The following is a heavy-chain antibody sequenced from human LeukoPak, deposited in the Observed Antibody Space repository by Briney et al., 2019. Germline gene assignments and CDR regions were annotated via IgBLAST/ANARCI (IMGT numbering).Heavy chain of an antibody. D-gene: IGHD3-22*01. CDR3: AKDRGVGYYDSSGYSSGFDY. Sequence: PGGSLRLSCAASGFTFDDYAMHWVRQAPGKGLEWVSGISWNSGSIGYADSVKGRFTISRDNAKNSLYLQMNSLRAEDTALYYCAKDRGVGYYDSSGYSSGFDYWGQGTLVTVSS. V-gene: IGHV3-9*01. CDR2: ISWNSGSI. J-gene: IGHJ4*02. CDR1: GFTFDDYA.